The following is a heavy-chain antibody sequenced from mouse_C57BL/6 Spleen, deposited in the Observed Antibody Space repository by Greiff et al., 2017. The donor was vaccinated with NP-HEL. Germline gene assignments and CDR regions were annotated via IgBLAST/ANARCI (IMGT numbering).Heavy chain of an antibody. D-gene: IGHD5-5*01. Sequence: EVQVVESGGGLVQPKGSLKLSCAASGFSFSTYAMNWVRQAPGKGLEWVARIRSKSNNYATYYADSVKDRFTISRDDSETMLYLHMNNVKTEDTAMYYCVRTTTYGFDYWGKGTTLTVSS. CDR3: VRTTTYGFDY. V-gene: IGHV10-1*01. CDR1: GFSFSTYA. CDR2: IRSKSNNYAT. J-gene: IGHJ2*01.